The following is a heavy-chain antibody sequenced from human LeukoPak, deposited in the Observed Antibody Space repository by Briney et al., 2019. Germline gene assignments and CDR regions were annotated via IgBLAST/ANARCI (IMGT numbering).Heavy chain of an antibody. V-gene: IGHV4-34*01. CDR3: ARFASSYYGSGSGRTYNWFDP. CDR1: GGSFSGYY. J-gene: IGHJ5*02. D-gene: IGHD3-10*01. Sequence: SETLSLTCAVYGGSFSGYYWSWIRQPPGKGLEWIGEINHSGSTNYNPSLKSRVTISVDTSKNQFSLKLSSVTAADTAVYYCARFASSYYGSGSGRTYNWFDPWGQGTLVTVSS. CDR2: INHSGST.